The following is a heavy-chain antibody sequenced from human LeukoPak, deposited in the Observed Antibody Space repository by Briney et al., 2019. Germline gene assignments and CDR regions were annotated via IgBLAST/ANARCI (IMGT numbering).Heavy chain of an antibody. CDR2: INHSGST. D-gene: IGHD6-19*01. V-gene: IGHV4-34*01. CDR1: GGSFTGCY. CDR3: ARDSSGWYASDY. J-gene: IGHJ4*02. Sequence: SETLSLTCAVYGGSFTGCYWSWIRQPPGKGLEWLGEINHSGSTNYNPSLKSRVTISMDTSKNQFSLKLSSVTAADTAVYYCARDSSGWYASDYWGQGTLVTVSS.